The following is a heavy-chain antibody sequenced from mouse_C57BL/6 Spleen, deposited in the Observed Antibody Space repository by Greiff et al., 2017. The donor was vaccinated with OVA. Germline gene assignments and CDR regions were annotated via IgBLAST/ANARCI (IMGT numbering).Heavy chain of an antibody. CDR3: TSDPYGSRNV. D-gene: IGHD1-1*01. Sequence: VHLVESGAELVRPGASVTLSCKASGYTFTDYEMHWVKQTPVHGLEWIGAIDPETGGTAYNQKFKGKAILTADKSSSTAYMELRSLTSEDSAVYYCTSDPYGSRNVWGTGTTVTVSS. CDR1: GYTFTDYE. CDR2: IDPETGGT. J-gene: IGHJ1*03. V-gene: IGHV1-15*01.